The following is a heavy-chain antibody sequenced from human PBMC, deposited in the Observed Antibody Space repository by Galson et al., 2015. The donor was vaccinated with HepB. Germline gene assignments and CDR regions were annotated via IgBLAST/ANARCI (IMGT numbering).Heavy chain of an antibody. Sequence: SVKVSCKASGVTFYSYPLSWVRQAPGQGLEWMGGIIPLFHAPDYPQKFQGRVSITTDESASTSYMELTNLTSGDTAVYYCAGRRGGDRAIGGNYYYLMDVWGQGTTVTVAS. V-gene: IGHV1-69*05. CDR2: IIPLFHAP. CDR1: GVTFYSYP. J-gene: IGHJ6*02. CDR3: AGRRGGDRAIGGNYYYLMDV. D-gene: IGHD2-21*02.